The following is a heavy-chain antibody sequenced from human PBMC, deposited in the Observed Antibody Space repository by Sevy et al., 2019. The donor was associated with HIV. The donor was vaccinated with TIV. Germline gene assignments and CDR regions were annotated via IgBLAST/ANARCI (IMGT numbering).Heavy chain of an antibody. CDR3: ATKKIDRGYSYHTDY. V-gene: IGHV3-30*03. CDR2: ISYHESNK. D-gene: IGHD5-18*01. CDR1: GFTFSSYG. J-gene: IGHJ4*02. Sequence: GGSLRLSCAASGFTFSSYGMHWVRQAPGKGLEWVAVISYHESNKFYADSVKGRFIISRDNSKNMLYLQMDNLRAEDTAVYYCATKKIDRGYSYHTDYWGQGTLVTVSS.